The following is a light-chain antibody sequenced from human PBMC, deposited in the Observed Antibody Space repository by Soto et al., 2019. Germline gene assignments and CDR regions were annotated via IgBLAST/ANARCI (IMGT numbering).Light chain of an antibody. CDR3: QQYGNSPWT. CDR1: QSVSSSY. Sequence: EIVLTQSPGTLSLSPGERATLSRRASQSVSSSYLAWYQQKPGQAPRLLIYGASSRATGIPDRFSGSGSGTDFTLTISRLEPEDFAVYYCQQYGNSPWTFGQGSKVEFK. V-gene: IGKV3-20*01. CDR2: GAS. J-gene: IGKJ1*01.